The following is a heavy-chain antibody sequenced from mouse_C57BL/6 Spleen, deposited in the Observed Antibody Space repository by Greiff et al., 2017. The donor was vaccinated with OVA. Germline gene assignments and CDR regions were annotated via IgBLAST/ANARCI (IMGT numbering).Heavy chain of an antibody. CDR3: ARYYYGSSYMAWFAY. CDR1: GFSLTSYG. V-gene: IGHV2-2*01. CDR2: IWSGGST. Sequence: QVQLQQSGPGLVQPSQSLSITCTVSGFSLTSYGVHWVRQSPGKGLEWLGVIWSGGSTDYNAAFISRLSISKDNSKSQVFFKMNSLQADDTAIYYCARYYYGSSYMAWFAYWGQGTLVTVSA. J-gene: IGHJ3*01. D-gene: IGHD1-1*01.